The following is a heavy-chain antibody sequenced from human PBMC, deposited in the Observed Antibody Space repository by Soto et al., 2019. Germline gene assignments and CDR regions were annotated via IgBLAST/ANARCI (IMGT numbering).Heavy chain of an antibody. CDR2: ISGYNGNT. CDR1: GYTFSNYG. D-gene: IGHD6-6*01. CDR3: AREGQLGY. J-gene: IGHJ4*02. V-gene: IGHV1-18*01. Sequence: QGQLVQSGAEVKKPGASVKVSCKASGYTFSNYGFSWVRQAPGQGLEWMGWISGYNGNTNYAERLQGRVTMTTDTSTSTAYMELKTLRYDDTAVYYCAREGQLGYWGQGTPVTVSS.